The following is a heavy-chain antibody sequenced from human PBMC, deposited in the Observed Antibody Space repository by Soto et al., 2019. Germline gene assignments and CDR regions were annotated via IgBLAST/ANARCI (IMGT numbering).Heavy chain of an antibody. J-gene: IGHJ6*02. Sequence: TSETLSLTCTVSGGSISSYYWSWIRQPPGKGLEWIGYIYYSGSTNYNPSLKSRVTISVDTSKNQFSLKLSSLTAADTAVYYCAGGSIVVVPAAPRGMDVWGQGTTVTVSS. CDR1: GGSISSYY. CDR2: IYYSGST. D-gene: IGHD2-2*01. CDR3: AGGSIVVVPAAPRGMDV. V-gene: IGHV4-59*01.